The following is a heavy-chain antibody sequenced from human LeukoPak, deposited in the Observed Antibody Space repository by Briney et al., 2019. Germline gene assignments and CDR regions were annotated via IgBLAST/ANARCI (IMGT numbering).Heavy chain of an antibody. CDR2: ITSSSSYI. D-gene: IGHD2-2*02. Sequence: GGSLRLSCAASGFTFSSYSMNWVRRAPGQGLEWVASITSSSSYISYADSVKGRFTISSDNAKNSLYLQMNSLRAEDTAVYYCARDPGYCSSTNCHIDYWGQGTLVTVSS. CDR3: ARDPGYCSSTNCHIDY. J-gene: IGHJ4*02. CDR1: GFTFSSYS. V-gene: IGHV3-21*01.